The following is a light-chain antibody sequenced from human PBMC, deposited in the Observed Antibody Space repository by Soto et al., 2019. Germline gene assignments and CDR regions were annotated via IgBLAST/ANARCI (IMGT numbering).Light chain of an antibody. V-gene: IGKV3-15*01. J-gene: IGKJ5*01. CDR1: QSVSGN. Sequence: EILMTQSPATLSVSPGERATLSCRASQSVSGNLAWYQHKPGHAHRLLIYVASTRATCIPARFSGSWSGTEFTLTISSLPFDDFAVSYCQQYNNWPPITFGKGTQLEIK. CDR2: VAS. CDR3: QQYNNWPPIT.